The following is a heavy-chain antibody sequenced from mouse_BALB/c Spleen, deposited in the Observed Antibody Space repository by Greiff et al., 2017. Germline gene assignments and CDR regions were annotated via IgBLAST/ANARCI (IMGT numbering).Heavy chain of an antibody. CDR3: ARGLYGYPYYFDY. V-gene: IGHV5-4*02. Sequence: EVKVVESGGGLVKPGGSLKLSCAASGFTFSDYYMYWVRQTPEKRLEWVATISDGGSYTYYPDSVKGRFTISRDNAKNNLYLQMSSLKSEDTAMYYCARGLYGYPYYFDYWGQGTTLTVSS. J-gene: IGHJ2*01. CDR1: GFTFSDYY. D-gene: IGHD1-2*01. CDR2: ISDGGSYT.